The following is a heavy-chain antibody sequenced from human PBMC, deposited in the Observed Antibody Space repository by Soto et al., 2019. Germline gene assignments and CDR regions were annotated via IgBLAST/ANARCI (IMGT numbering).Heavy chain of an antibody. CDR2: IVVGSGNT. D-gene: IGHD4-4*01. CDR1: GFTFTSSA. CDR3: ARLPGRLYSNYAADYYYGMDV. Sequence: GASVKVSCKASGFTFTSSAVQWVRQARGQRLEWIGWIVVGSGNTNYAQKFQERVTITRDMSTSTAYMELSSLRSADTAVYYCARLPGRLYSNYAADYYYGMDVWGQGTTDTVSS. J-gene: IGHJ6*02. V-gene: IGHV1-58*01.